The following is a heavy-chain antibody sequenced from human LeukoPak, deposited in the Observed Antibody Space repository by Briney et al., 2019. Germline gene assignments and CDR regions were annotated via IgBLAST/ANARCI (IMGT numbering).Heavy chain of an antibody. CDR1: GFTFSDYY. D-gene: IGHD5-24*01. CDR3: ARVRGRWLQSRGLDY. Sequence: GGSLRLSCAASGFTFSDYYISWIRQAPGKGLEWVSYIITSGSTIYYADSVKGRFTISRDHAKNSLYLQMNSLRAEDTAVYYCARVRGRWLQSRGLDYWGQGTLVTVSS. J-gene: IGHJ4*02. CDR2: IITSGSTI. V-gene: IGHV3-11*01.